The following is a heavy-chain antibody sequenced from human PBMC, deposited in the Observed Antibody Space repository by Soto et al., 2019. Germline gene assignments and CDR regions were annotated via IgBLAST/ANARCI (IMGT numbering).Heavy chain of an antibody. J-gene: IGHJ4*02. V-gene: IGHV3-43*01. D-gene: IGHD2-15*01. CDR3: VDGEGWLRGGD. Sequence: EVQLVESGGGVVQSGGSLRLSCAASGFTFDDYTMHWVRQSPGKGLEWVSLISWDGSTRFYADSVEGRFTISRDNSKNSLYVQMNSLPTEDSACYQCVDGEGWLRGGDWGQGTLFT. CDR1: GFTFDDYT. CDR2: ISWDGSTR.